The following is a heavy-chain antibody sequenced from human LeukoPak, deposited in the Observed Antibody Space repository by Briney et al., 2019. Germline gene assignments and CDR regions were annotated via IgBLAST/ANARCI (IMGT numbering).Heavy chain of an antibody. CDR3: ARQGAAGKYYYYYMDV. CDR1: GYNFPIYW. Sequence: GESLKISCQGSGYNFPIYWIGWVRQMPGQGLEWMGIIYPDDSNTIYGPSFQGQVTISADKSINTAYLEWSSLKASDTAIYYCARQGAAGKYYYYYMDVWGKGTAVTVSS. V-gene: IGHV5-51*01. J-gene: IGHJ6*03. CDR2: IYPDDSNT. D-gene: IGHD6-13*01.